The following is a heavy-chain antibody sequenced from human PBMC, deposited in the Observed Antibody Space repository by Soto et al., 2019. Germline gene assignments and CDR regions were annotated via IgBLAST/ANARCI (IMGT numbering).Heavy chain of an antibody. V-gene: IGHV3-21*01. D-gene: IGHD3-16*02. CDR2: ISSSSSYI. CDR1: GFTFSSYS. J-gene: IGHJ3*02. Sequence: GGSLRLSCAASGFTFSSYSMNWVRQAPGKGLEWVSSISSSSSYIYYADSVKGRFTISRDNAKNSLYLQMNSLRAEDTAVYYCARDSNPVSVIADAFDIWGQGTMVTVSS. CDR3: ARDSNPVSVIADAFDI.